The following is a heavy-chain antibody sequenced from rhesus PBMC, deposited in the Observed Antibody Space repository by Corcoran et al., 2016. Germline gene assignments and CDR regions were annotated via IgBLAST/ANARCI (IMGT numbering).Heavy chain of an antibody. CDR2: INSAGSST. CDR1: GFTFSSNW. Sequence: EVQLVESGGGLAKPGGSLRLSCAASGFTFSSNWMHWVRQAPGKGLEGIAGINSAGSSTYYADSVKGRFTISRENAKNTLYLQMDGLRAEDTGVYYCAPIYSNYDFDHWGQGVLVTVSS. V-gene: IGHV3-14*01. CDR3: APIYSNYDFDH. D-gene: IGHD4-23*01. J-gene: IGHJ4*01.